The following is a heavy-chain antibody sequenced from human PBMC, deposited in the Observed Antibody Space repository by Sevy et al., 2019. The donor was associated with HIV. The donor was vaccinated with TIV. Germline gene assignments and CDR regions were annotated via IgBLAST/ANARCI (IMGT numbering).Heavy chain of an antibody. D-gene: IGHD6-13*01. CDR1: GGSISSSNW. V-gene: IGHV4-4*02. J-gene: IGHJ5*02. CDR3: AGGGGDIAAAGNVGAWFDP. Sequence: SETLSLTCAVSGGSISSSNWWSWVRQPPGKGLEWIGEIYHSGSTNYNPSLKSRVTISVDKSKNQFSLNLSSVTAADTAVYYCAGGGGDIAAAGNVGAWFDPWGQGTLVTVSS. CDR2: IYHSGST.